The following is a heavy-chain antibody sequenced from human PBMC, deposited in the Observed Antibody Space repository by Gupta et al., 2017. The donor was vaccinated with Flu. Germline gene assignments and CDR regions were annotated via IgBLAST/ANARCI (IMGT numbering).Heavy chain of an antibody. V-gene: IGHV3-53*04. CDR3: ARVPVRRDKSGGRTYWYFDL. Sequence: EVQLVQSGGDLVQPRGSPRLSGEVSGLTVSGDYMSWVRQGPGKGREWVSIIYSGGLTYYADSVEGRFTISRDTSKNTVYLQMNSLRFEATAVYYCARVPVRRDKSGGRTYWYFDLWGRGTLVSVSS. J-gene: IGHJ2*01. CDR2: IYSGGLT. D-gene: IGHD1-26*01. CDR1: GLTVSGDY.